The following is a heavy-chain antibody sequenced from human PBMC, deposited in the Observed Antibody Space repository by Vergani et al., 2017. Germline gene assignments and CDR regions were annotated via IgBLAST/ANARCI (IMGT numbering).Heavy chain of an antibody. Sequence: QLQLQESGPGLVKPSETLSLTCTVSGGSISSSSYYWGWIRQPPGKGLEWIGSIYYSGSTYYNPSLKSRVTISVDTSKNQFSLKLSSVTAADTAVYYCAIRHYDILTGYYSPTSWGQGTLVTVSS. CDR3: AIRHYDILTGYYSPTS. CDR2: IYYSGST. J-gene: IGHJ5*02. CDR1: GGSISSSSYY. D-gene: IGHD3-9*01. V-gene: IGHV4-39*07.